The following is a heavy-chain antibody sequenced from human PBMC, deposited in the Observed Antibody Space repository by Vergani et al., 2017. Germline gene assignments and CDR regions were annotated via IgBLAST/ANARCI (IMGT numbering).Heavy chain of an antibody. CDR1: GFTFSSYGMH. V-gene: IGHV4-30-4*08. D-gene: IGHD2-2*01. Sequence: QVQLVESGGGVVQPGRSLRLSCAASGFTFSSYGMHWVRQAPGKGLEWIGYIYYSGSTYYNPSLKSRVTISVDTSKNQFSLKLSSVTAADTAVYYCAREGGYCSSTSCYAGYNWFDPWGQGTLVTVSS. J-gene: IGHJ5*02. CDR2: IYYSGST. CDR3: AREGGYCSSTSCYAGYNWFDP.